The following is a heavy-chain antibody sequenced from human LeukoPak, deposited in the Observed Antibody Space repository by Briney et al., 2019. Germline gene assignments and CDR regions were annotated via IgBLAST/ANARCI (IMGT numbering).Heavy chain of an antibody. CDR1: GGTVSSYA. D-gene: IGHD1-26*01. CDR2: VIPFFGTA. J-gene: IGHJ3*02. V-gene: IGHV1-69*05. Sequence: SVKVSCKASGGTVSSYAISWVRQAPGQGLEWVGGVIPFFGTANYAQKFQGRVTITTDESTSTAYMELSSLRSEDTGVYYCARDFKGGSYPEDDAFDIWGQGTMVTVSS. CDR3: ARDFKGGSYPEDDAFDI.